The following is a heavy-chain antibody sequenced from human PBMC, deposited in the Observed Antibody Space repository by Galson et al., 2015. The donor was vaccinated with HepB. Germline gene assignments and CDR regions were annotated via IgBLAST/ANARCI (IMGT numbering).Heavy chain of an antibody. Sequence: SLRLSCAASGFTFDDYAMHWVRQTPGKGLEWVSGINWNSDRIDYADSVKGRFTISRDNAKNSLYLQMNSLRGEDTAFYYCAKDIGAGSSGWYPIDSWGQGTLVTVSS. CDR1: GFTFDDYA. V-gene: IGHV3-9*01. J-gene: IGHJ4*02. D-gene: IGHD6-19*01. CDR3: AKDIGAGSSGWYPIDS. CDR2: INWNSDRI.